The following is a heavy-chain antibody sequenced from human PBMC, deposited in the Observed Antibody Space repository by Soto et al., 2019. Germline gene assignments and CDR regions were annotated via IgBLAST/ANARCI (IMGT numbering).Heavy chain of an antibody. V-gene: IGHV4-59*01. CDR2: IYYSGST. CDR3: ARLVKVGIFGPNWFDP. J-gene: IGHJ5*02. Sequence: SETLSLTSTVSGGSISSYYWSWIRQPPGKGLEWIGYIYYSGSTNYNPSLKSRVTISVDTSKNQFSLKLSSVTAADTAVYYCARLVKVGIFGPNWFDPWGQGTLVTVSS. D-gene: IGHD3-3*01. CDR1: GGSISSYY.